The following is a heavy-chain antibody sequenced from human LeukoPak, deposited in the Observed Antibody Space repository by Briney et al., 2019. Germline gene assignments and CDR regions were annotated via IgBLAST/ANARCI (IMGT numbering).Heavy chain of an antibody. V-gene: IGHV3-21*01. CDR1: GFKFSSYS. CDR2: ISSSSSYI. J-gene: IGHJ6*04. CDR3: AELGITMIGGV. Sequence: GGSLRLSCAASGFKFSSYSMKWVRQAPGKGLEWVSFISSSSSYIYYADSVKGRFTISRDNAKNSLYLQMNSLRAEDTAVYYCAELGITMIGGVWGKGTTVTISS. D-gene: IGHD3-10*02.